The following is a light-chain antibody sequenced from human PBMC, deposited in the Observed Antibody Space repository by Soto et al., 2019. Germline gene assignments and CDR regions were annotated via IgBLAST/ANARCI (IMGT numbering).Light chain of an antibody. J-gene: IGKJ1*01. CDR2: GAF. Sequence: EIVTTQSPATPSVSPGERVTLSCRASQSVSSNLAWYQHKLGQAPRLLIYGAFTRATGIPARFSGSGSGTEFTRTISSLQSEDFAVYYCQQYNNWPWTFGQGTKVDIK. CDR3: QQYNNWPWT. CDR1: QSVSSN. V-gene: IGKV3-15*01.